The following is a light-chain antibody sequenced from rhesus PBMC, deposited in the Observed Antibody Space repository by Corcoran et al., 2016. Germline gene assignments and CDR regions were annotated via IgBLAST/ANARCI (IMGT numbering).Light chain of an antibody. CDR1: QNIYSN. CDR3: QHYYDNPYS. Sequence: DIQMTQSPSALSASVGDRVTISCRASQNIYSNLAWYHQKPGKAPKLLIYAASSLQTGIPPWFSGSGSGTDFTLTISSLQPEDSAAYYCQHYYDNPYSFGQGTKVEIK. V-gene: IGKV1-25*02. CDR2: AAS. J-gene: IGKJ2*01.